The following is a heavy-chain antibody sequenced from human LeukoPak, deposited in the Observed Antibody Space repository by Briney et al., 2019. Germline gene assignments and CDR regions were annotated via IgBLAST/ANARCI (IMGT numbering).Heavy chain of an antibody. V-gene: IGHV4-31*03. Sequence: PSETLSLTYTVYGGSISSGGYYWSWIRQHPGKGLQWIGYIYYSGSTYYNPSLKSRVTISVDTSKNQFSLKLSSVTAADTAVYYCARRRSTVTSGFDYWGQGTLVTVSS. CDR2: IYYSGST. J-gene: IGHJ4*02. CDR3: ARRRSTVTSGFDY. D-gene: IGHD4-17*01. CDR1: GGSISSGGYY.